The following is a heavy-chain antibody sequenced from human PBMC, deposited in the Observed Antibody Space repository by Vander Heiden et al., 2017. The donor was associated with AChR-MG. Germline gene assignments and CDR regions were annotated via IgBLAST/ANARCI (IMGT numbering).Heavy chain of an antibody. Sequence: QVQLVQSGAEVKKPGASLTVSCKTSGFTFTNYHMHWVRQAPGQGLEWVGTINPSLDSTHYAQKFQGRVRMTRDTSTKTVYMDMTSLRPEDTAVYFCARGLTGSFYFDFWGQGSLVTVSS. CDR1: GFTFTNYH. V-gene: IGHV1-46*03. CDR2: INPSLDST. D-gene: IGHD1-26*01. CDR3: ARGLTGSFYFDF. J-gene: IGHJ4*02.